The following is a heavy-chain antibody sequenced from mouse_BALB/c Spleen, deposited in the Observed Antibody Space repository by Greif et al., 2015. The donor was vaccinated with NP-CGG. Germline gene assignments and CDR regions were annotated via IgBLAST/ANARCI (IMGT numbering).Heavy chain of an antibody. Sequence: EVKVVESGGGLVKPGGSLKLSCAASGFTFSSYAMSWVRQTPEKRLEWVATISSGGSYTYYPDSVKGRFTISRDNAKNTLYLQMSSLRSEDTAMYYCARHGMINNFDYWGQGTTLTVSS. V-gene: IGHV5-9-3*01. CDR1: GFTFSSYA. D-gene: IGHD2-4*01. CDR2: ISSGGSYT. CDR3: ARHGMINNFDY. J-gene: IGHJ2*01.